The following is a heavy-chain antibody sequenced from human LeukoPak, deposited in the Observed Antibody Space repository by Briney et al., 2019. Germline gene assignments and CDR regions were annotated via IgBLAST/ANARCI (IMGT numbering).Heavy chain of an antibody. CDR3: ARAGGWEEPFDY. Sequence: VASVKVSCKASGYTFTSYGISWVRQAPGQGLEWMGWISAYNGNTNYAQKLQGRVTMTTDTSTSTDYMELRSLRSDDTAVYYCARAGGWEEPFDYWGQGTLVTVSS. J-gene: IGHJ4*02. D-gene: IGHD1-26*01. CDR1: GYTFTSYG. V-gene: IGHV1-18*01. CDR2: ISAYNGNT.